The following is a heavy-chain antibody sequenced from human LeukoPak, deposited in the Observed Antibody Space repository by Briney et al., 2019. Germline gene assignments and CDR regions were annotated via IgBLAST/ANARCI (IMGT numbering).Heavy chain of an antibody. D-gene: IGHD6-19*01. CDR1: GFTFSSYS. CDR3: ARDYRLASGWYDY. V-gene: IGHV3-21*01. CDR2: ISSSSSYI. J-gene: IGHJ4*02. Sequence: GGPLRLSCAASGFTFSSYSMNWVRQAPAKGLEWVSSISSSSSYIYYADSVKGRFTISRDNAKNSLYLQMNSQRAEDTAVYYCARDYRLASGWYDYWGQGTLVTVSS.